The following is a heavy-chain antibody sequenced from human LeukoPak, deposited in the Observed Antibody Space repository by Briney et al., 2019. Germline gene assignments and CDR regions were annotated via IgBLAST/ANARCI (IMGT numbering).Heavy chain of an antibody. J-gene: IGHJ5*02. CDR1: GFTFSSYP. CDR3: AKGMTTITNWFDP. Sequence: PGGSLRLSCAASGFTFSSYPMNWVRQAPGKGLEWVSTISGSGGNTYYADSVKGRFTISRDSSKNTLYLQMNSLRAEDTAVYSCAKGMTTITNWFDPWGQGTLVTVSS. D-gene: IGHD4-11*01. CDR2: ISGSGGNT. V-gene: IGHV3-23*01.